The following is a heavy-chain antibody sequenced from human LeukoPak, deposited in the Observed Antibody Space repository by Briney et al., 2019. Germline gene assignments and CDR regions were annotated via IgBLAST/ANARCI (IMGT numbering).Heavy chain of an antibody. D-gene: IGHD2-15*01. CDR3: AKSCSGGSCYPDY. V-gene: IGHV3-30*02. CDR1: GFTFSSYG. J-gene: IGHJ4*02. CDR2: IRDDGTNK. Sequence: GGSLRLSCAASGFTFSSYGWHWVRQAPGKGLEWVAFIRDDGTNKNFADSVKGRFTISRDNSKNTLYLQMNSLRPEDTAVYYCAKSCSGGSCYPDYWGQGTLVTFSS.